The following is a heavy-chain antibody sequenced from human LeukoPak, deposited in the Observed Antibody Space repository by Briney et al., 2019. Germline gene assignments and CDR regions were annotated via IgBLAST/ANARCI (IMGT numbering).Heavy chain of an antibody. V-gene: IGHV3-48*03. Sequence: GGSLRLSCAASGFTFSSYEMNWVRQAPGKGLEWVSYISSSGSTKYYADSVKGRITISRDNSKNTLYLQMNSLRAEDTAVYYCAACGGDCYSFAVDYWGQGTLVTVSS. J-gene: IGHJ4*02. CDR1: GFTFSSYE. CDR3: AACGGDCYSFAVDY. D-gene: IGHD2-21*02. CDR2: ISSSGSTK.